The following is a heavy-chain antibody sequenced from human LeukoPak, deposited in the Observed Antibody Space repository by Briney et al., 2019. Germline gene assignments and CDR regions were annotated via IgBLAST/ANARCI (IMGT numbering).Heavy chain of an antibody. CDR2: INHSGST. Sequence: SETLSLTCAVYGGSFSGYYWSWIRQPPGKGLEWIGEINHSGSTNYNPSLKSRVTISVDTSKNQFSLKLSSETAADTAVYYCARGLRGYSYFDYWGQGTLVTVSS. J-gene: IGHJ4*02. CDR1: GGSFSGYY. CDR3: ARGLRGYSYFDY. D-gene: IGHD5-18*01. V-gene: IGHV4-34*01.